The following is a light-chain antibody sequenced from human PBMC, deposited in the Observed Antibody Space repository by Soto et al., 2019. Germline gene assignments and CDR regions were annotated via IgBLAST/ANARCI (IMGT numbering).Light chain of an antibody. Sequence: AAVSLKKEERATLSCMSSQSVSSYLAWYQQKPGQAPRLLIYGASNRATGIPARFSGSGSGTDFTLTIISLQPEDFAVYYCQQRSNLPRTFGQGT. V-gene: IGKV3-11*01. CDR1: QSVSSY. J-gene: IGKJ5*01. CDR3: QQRSNLPRT. CDR2: GAS.